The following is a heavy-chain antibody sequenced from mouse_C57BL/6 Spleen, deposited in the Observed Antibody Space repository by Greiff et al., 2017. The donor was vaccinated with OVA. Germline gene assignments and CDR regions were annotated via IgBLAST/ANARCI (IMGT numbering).Heavy chain of an antibody. D-gene: IGHD2-4*01. CDR3: ARLGDYDGAWFAY. V-gene: IGHV5-6*01. CDR1: GFTFSSYG. Sequence: DVQLVESGGDLVKPGGSLKLSCAASGFTFSSYGMSWVRQTPDKRLEWVATISSGGSYTYYPDSVKGRFTISRDNAKNTLYLQMSSLKSEDTAMYYCARLGDYDGAWFAYWGQGTLVTVSA. CDR2: ISSGGSYT. J-gene: IGHJ3*01.